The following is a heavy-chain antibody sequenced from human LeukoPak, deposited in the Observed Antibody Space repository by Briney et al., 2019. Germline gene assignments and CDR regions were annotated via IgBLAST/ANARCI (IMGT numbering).Heavy chain of an antibody. V-gene: IGHV3-48*01. Sequence: GGSLRLSCAASGFTFSPYSMNWVRQAPGKGLEWVSYITGSSTTIYYADSVKGRFTISRDNSKNLLYLQMNSLRAEDTAVYYCGSSNGALDIWGQGTMVTVSS. CDR1: GFTFSPYS. CDR3: GSSNGALDI. D-gene: IGHD2-8*01. J-gene: IGHJ3*02. CDR2: ITGSSTTI.